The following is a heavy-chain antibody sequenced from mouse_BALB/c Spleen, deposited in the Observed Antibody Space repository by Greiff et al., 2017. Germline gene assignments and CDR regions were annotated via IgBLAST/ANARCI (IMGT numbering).Heavy chain of an antibody. J-gene: IGHJ2*01. CDR3: ARRNYYGSSYYFDY. CDR2: ISSGGSYT. Sequence: DVMLVESGGGLVKPGGSLKLSCAASGFTFSSYAMSWVRQSPEKRLEWVAEISSGGSYTYYPDTVTGRFTISRDNAKNTLYLEMSSLRSEDTAMYYCARRNYYGSSYYFDYWGQGTTLTVSS. V-gene: IGHV5-9-4*01. D-gene: IGHD1-1*01. CDR1: GFTFSSYA.